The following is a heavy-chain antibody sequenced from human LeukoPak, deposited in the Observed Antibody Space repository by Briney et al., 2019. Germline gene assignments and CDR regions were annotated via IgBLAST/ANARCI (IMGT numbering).Heavy chain of an antibody. CDR2: INPNSGAT. CDR3: ARGAPRDRYCSGGSCQVDI. J-gene: IGHJ4*02. CDR1: GYTFTGYY. Sequence: ASVKVSCKASGYTFTGYYIHWVRQAPGQGLEWMGRINPNSGATNYAQKFQGRVTMTRNTSISTAYMELSSLRSEDTAVYYCARGAPRDRYCSGGSCQVDIWGQGTLVTVSS. D-gene: IGHD2-15*01. V-gene: IGHV1-2*06.